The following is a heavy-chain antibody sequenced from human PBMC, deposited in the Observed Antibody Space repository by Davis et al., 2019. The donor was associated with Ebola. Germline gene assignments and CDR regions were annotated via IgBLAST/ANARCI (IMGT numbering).Heavy chain of an antibody. CDR1: GFSLSTRGMC. CDR3: ARFRLEGGFDY. D-gene: IGHD3-3*01. J-gene: IGHJ4*02. V-gene: IGHV2-70*01. CDR2: IDWDDAK. Sequence: SGPTLVKPTQTLTLTCTFSGFSLSTRGMCVSWIRQPPGKALEWLALIDWDDAKYYSTSLKTRLTISRDTSKNHVVLTMTNMDPVDTATYHCARFRLEGGFDYWGQGTLVTVSS.